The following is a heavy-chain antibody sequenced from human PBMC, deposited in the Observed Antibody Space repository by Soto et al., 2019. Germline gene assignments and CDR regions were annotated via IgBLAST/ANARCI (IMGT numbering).Heavy chain of an antibody. CDR2: TYYRSKWYN. Sequence: SQTLSLTCAISGDSVSNNSAAWNWIRQSPSRGLEWLGRTYYRSKWYNDYAVSVKSRITINPDTSKNQFSLQLNSVTPEDTAVYYCARATLGSSGWYSPAFDIWGQGTMVTVSS. CDR3: ARATLGSSGWYSPAFDI. D-gene: IGHD6-19*01. J-gene: IGHJ3*02. V-gene: IGHV6-1*01. CDR1: GDSVSNNSAA.